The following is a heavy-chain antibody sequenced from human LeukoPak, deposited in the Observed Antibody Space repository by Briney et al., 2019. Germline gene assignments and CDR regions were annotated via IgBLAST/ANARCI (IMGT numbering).Heavy chain of an antibody. CDR1: GGTLSSYA. J-gene: IGHJ3*02. D-gene: IGHD1-26*01. V-gene: IGHV1-2*02. CDR3: ASFRIVGATGRAFDI. CDR2: INPHSGGT. Sequence: GASVKVSCKASGGTLSSYAISWVRQAPGQGLEWMRWINPHSGGTNYAQKFQGGVTMTRDTSITTAYMELSSLRSDDTAVYYCASFRIVGATGRAFDIWGQGTMVTVSS.